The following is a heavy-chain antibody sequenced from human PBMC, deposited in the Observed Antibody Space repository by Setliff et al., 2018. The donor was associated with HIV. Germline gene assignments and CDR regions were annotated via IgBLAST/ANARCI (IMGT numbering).Heavy chain of an antibody. D-gene: IGHD5-18*01. J-gene: IGHJ4*02. Sequence: SETLSLTCTVSNGSISNYYWSWIRQPPGKGLQWIGYIYYSGSTYYNPSLRSRVTISADTSKNQFSLRLSSVIAADTAVYYCARRYSYGFGYWGQGTLVTVSS. CDR1: NGSISNYY. CDR2: IYYSGST. V-gene: IGHV4-59*08. CDR3: ARRYSYGFGY.